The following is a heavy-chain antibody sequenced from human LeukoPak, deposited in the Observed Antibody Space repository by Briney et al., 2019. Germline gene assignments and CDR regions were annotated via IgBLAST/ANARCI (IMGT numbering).Heavy chain of an antibody. D-gene: IGHD5-24*01. J-gene: IGHJ4*02. CDR3: ARGSSEEMATIAD. CDR2: MNPSNGNT. V-gene: IGHV1-8*01. CDR1: GYTFTSYA. Sequence: ASVKVSCKASGYTFTSYAINWVRQATGQGLEWMGWMNPSNGNTGCAQKFQGRLTMTRDTSISTAYMELRGLTSDDTAVYFCARGSSEEMATIADWGQGTLVTVSS.